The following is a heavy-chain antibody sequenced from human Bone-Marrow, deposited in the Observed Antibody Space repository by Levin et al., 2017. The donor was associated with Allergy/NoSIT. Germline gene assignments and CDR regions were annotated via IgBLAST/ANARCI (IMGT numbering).Heavy chain of an antibody. D-gene: IGHD3-9*01. CDR1: GFTFSKYV. CDR3: ARERLIDLTSGLWFDP. V-gene: IGHV3-30-3*01. Sequence: PGGSLRLSCAASGFTFSKYVMHWVRQAPGEGLEWLAILSSDGSNEFYSGSVKGRFTISRDNSNNTLFLQMNSLRPEDTAVYFCARERLIDLTSGLWFDPWGQGTLVVVSS. J-gene: IGHJ5*02. CDR2: LSSDGSNE.